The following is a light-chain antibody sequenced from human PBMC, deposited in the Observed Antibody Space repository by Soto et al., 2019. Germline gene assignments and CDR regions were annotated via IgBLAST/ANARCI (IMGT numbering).Light chain of an antibody. CDR1: QSIRRY. CDR2: GAS. J-gene: IGKJ1*01. CDR3: LQDNTYTWT. Sequence: IQMNQSPSSLSASVGDRVTITSRASQSIRRYLNWYPQKPGRAPKLXIYGASSLQSGVPSRVSRSGAGTDCTLPISSLQPEDFYTDDCLQDNTYTWTFGQGTKVDIK. V-gene: IGKV1-6*01.